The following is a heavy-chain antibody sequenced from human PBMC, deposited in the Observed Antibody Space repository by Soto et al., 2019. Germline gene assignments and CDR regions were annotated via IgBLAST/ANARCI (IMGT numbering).Heavy chain of an antibody. V-gene: IGHV3-30-3*01. CDR1: GFTFSNYA. CDR3: ARHRGNYGMDV. CDR2: ISYDGSDK. D-gene: IGHD3-10*01. Sequence: VGSLRLSCAASGFTFSNYAMHWVRQAPGKGLEWVAVISYDGSDKYYADSVKGRFTISRDNAKNSLYLQMNSLRDEDTAVYYCARHRGNYGMDVWGQGTTVTVSS. J-gene: IGHJ6*02.